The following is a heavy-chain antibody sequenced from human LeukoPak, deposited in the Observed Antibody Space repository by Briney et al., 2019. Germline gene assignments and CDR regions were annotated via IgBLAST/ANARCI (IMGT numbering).Heavy chain of an antibody. CDR2: ISYDGSNK. V-gene: IGHV3-30*18. Sequence: GGSLRLSCAASGFTFSSYGMHWVRQAPGKGLEWVAVISYDGSNKYYADSVKGRFTISRDNSKNTLYLQMNSLRAEDTAVYYCAKDSSGFIDYWAREPWSPSPQ. D-gene: IGHD6-19*01. CDR3: AKDSSGFIDY. CDR1: GFTFSSYG. J-gene: IGHJ4*02.